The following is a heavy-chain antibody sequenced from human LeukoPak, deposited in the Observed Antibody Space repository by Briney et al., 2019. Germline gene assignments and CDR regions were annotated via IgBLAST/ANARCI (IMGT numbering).Heavy chain of an antibody. Sequence: ASVKVSCKASGYTFTSLDINWVRQATGQGLEWMGWINPNSGNRGYAQQFQGRVTITRDTSIRTVYMELTSLRSEDTAVYYCARFDGSPDYWGQGTLVTVSS. CDR1: GYTFTSLD. CDR3: ARFDGSPDY. CDR2: INPNSGNR. J-gene: IGHJ4*02. D-gene: IGHD2-15*01. V-gene: IGHV1-8*03.